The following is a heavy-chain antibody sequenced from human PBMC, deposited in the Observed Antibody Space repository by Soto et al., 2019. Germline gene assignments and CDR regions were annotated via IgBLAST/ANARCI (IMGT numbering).Heavy chain of an antibody. V-gene: IGHV3-11*06. D-gene: IGHD1-26*01. CDR3: AREVRPTSYWYGMDV. CDR2: ISRSSSNT. Sequence: GSLRLSCAASGFTFSDYYMSWIRQAPGKGLEWVSYISRSSSNTNYADSVKGRFTISRDNAKNSLFLQMNSLRAEDTAVYYCAREVRPTSYWYGMDVWGQGTTVTVSS. CDR1: GFTFSDYY. J-gene: IGHJ6*02.